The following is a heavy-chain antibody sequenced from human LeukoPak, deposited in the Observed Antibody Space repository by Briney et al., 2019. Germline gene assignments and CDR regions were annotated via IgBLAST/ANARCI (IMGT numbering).Heavy chain of an antibody. V-gene: IGHV1-2*02. D-gene: IGHD3-10*01. CDR1: GYSFTDYY. CDR2: ISPRSGDT. J-gene: IGHJ4*02. CDR3: ARGREIHGGSDTKLDDY. Sequence: ASVNVSRKASGYSFTDYYMHWVRQAPGQGLEWMGWISPRSGDTSYAQKFQGSVTMTRNTSINTVDMDLSGLTSDDTAVFYCARGREIHGGSDTKLDDYWGQGTQVTVSS.